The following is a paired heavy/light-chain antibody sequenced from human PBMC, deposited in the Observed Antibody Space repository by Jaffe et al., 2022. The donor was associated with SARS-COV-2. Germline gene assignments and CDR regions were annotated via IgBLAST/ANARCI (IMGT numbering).Light chain of an antibody. CDR1: SGINVGTYR. Sequence: QAVLTQPSSLSASPGASASLTCTLRSGINVGTYRIYWYQQKPGSPPQFLLRYKSDSDKQQGSGVPSRFSGSKDASANAGILLISGLQSEDEADYYCMIWHSSASVFGGGTKLTVL. V-gene: IGLV5-45*03. CDR2: YKSDSDK. CDR3: MIWHSSASV. J-gene: IGLJ2*01.
Heavy chain of an antibody. V-gene: IGHV4-59*01. CDR3: ARLSFPIIGTTGWFDP. CDR1: GGSISSDY. D-gene: IGHD1-20*01. Sequence: QVQLQESGPGLVKSSETLSLTCTVSGGSISSDYWSWIRQPPGKGLEWIAYIYHPGSTTYNPSLESRVTLSIDTSRNHFSLKLTSVTAADTAVYYCARLSFPIIGTTGWFDPWGQGTLVTVSS. CDR2: IYHPGST. J-gene: IGHJ5*02.